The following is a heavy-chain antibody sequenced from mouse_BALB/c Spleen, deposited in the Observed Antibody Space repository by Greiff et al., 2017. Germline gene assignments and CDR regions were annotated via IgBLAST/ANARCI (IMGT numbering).Heavy chain of an antibody. Sequence: EVHLVESGGGLVQPGGSRKLSCAASGFTFSSFGMHWVRQAPEKGLEWVAYISSGSSTIYYADTVKGRFTISRDNPKNTLFLQMTSLRSEDTAMYYCARNDYPAWFAYWGQGTLVTVSA. CDR2: ISSGSSTI. D-gene: IGHD2-4*01. CDR3: ARNDYPAWFAY. V-gene: IGHV5-17*02. J-gene: IGHJ3*01. CDR1: GFTFSSFG.